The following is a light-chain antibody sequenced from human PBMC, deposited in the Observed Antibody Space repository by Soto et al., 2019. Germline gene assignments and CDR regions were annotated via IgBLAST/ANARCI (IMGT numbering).Light chain of an antibody. V-gene: IGLV2-14*01. Sequence: QPVLTQPASGPGSPGQSITISCTGTSSDVGAYNHVPCFQQHPGKAHPLIVSEVSNRPSGVSNRFSGSKSGNAASLTISGLQAEDEADYFCFSFTTDWTHVFGTGTKVTGL. CDR1: SSDVGAYNH. CDR2: EVS. J-gene: IGLJ1*01. CDR3: FSFTTDWTHV.